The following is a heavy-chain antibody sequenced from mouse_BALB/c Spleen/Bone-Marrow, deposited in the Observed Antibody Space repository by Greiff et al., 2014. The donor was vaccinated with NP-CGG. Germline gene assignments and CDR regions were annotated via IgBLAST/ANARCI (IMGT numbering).Heavy chain of an antibody. Sequence: VKVVESGPGLVAPSQSLSITCTVSGFPLTSYGVHWVRQPPGKGLEWLGVIWAGGTTNYNSALMSRLSISKDNSKSQVFLKMNSLQTDGTAMYYCARSTTTDYSDYWGQGTTLTVSS. J-gene: IGHJ2*01. V-gene: IGHV2-9*02. D-gene: IGHD1-1*01. CDR3: ARSTTTDYSDY. CDR1: GFPLTSYG. CDR2: IWAGGTT.